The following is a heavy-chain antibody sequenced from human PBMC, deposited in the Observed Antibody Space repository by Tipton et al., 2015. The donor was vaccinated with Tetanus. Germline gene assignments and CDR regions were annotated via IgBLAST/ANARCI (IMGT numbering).Heavy chain of an antibody. CDR3: ARVGISQNAYSYVYHGLDV. CDR2: ISYSGST. J-gene: IGHJ6*02. V-gene: IGHV4-61*01. D-gene: IGHD5-18*01. CDR1: GGSVRSGSYY. Sequence: TLSLTCTVSGGSVRSGSYYWNWIRQPPGKGLEWIGYISYSGSTNSNYSLKSRITISQDTSKNQFSLKLTSVTAADTAVYYCARVGISQNAYSYVYHGLDVWGQGTTVTVSS.